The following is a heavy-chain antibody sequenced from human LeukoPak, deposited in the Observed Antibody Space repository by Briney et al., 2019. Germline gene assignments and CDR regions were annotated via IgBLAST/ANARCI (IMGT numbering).Heavy chain of an antibody. V-gene: IGHV4-34*01. CDR1: GGSFSGYY. CDR3: ARGGALIIRAMAHPNDFDY. Sequence: SETLSFTXAVYGGSFSGYYWSWIRQPPGKGLEWIGEINHSGSTNYNPSLKSRVTISVDTSKNQFSLKLSSVTAADTAVYYCARGGALIIRAMAHPNDFDYWGQGTLVTGSS. CDR2: INHSGST. D-gene: IGHD3-10*01. J-gene: IGHJ4*02.